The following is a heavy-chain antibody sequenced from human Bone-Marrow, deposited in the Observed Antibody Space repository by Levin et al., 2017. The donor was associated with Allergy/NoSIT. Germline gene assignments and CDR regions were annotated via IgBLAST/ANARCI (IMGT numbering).Heavy chain of an antibody. Sequence: KAGGSLRLSCTVSGGSVSSGSYYWSWIRQPPGKGLEWIGYIYYSGSTNYNPSLKSRVTISVDTSKNQFSLKLSSVTAADTAVYYCARVGYYDSSGSFHWYFDLWGRGTLVTVSS. CDR2: IYYSGST. CDR1: GGSVSSGSYY. V-gene: IGHV4-61*01. CDR3: ARVGYYDSSGSFHWYFDL. D-gene: IGHD3-22*01. J-gene: IGHJ2*01.